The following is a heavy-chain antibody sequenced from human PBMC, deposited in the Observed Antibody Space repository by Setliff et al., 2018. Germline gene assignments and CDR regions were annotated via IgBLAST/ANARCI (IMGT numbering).Heavy chain of an antibody. Sequence: LSLTCAVYGGSFGSYYWSWIRQPPGKGLEWIGEINYRGSTNYNPSLKSRLTISVDTSKNQFSLKLSSVTAADTAMYYCAGPNHFDYWGQGTQVTV. J-gene: IGHJ4*02. CDR2: INYRGST. CDR1: GGSFGSYY. V-gene: IGHV4-34*01. CDR3: AGPNHFDY.